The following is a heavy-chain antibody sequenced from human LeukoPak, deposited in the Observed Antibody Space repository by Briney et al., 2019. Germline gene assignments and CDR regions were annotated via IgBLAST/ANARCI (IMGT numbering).Heavy chain of an antibody. CDR2: IYSGGST. Sequence: PGGSLRLSCAASGFTVSSNYMSWVRQAPGKGLEWVSVIYSGGSTYYADSVKGRFTISRDNSKNTLYLQMNSLRAEDTAVYYCARLSSSLGVYMDVWGKGTTVTVSS. V-gene: IGHV3-53*01. J-gene: IGHJ6*03. CDR3: ARLSSSLGVYMDV. CDR1: GFTVSSNY. D-gene: IGHD6-13*01.